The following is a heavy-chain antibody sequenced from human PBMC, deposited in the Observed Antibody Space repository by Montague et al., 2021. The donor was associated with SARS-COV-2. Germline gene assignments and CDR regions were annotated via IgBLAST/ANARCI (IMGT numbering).Heavy chain of an antibody. D-gene: IGHD4-23*01. Sequence: PALVKPTQTLTLTCTFSGFPLSTSGMCVSWIRQPPGKALEWLTLIDGDDDKYYSTSLKTRLTISKDTSKNQVVLTMTNMDPVDTATYYCARSYGTTVVTRAFDYWGQGILVTVSS. V-gene: IGHV2-70*01. J-gene: IGHJ4*02. CDR3: ARSYGTTVVTRAFDY. CDR1: GFPLSTSGMC. CDR2: IDGDDDK.